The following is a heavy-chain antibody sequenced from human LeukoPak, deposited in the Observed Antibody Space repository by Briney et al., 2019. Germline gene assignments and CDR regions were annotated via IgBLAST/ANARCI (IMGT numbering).Heavy chain of an antibody. V-gene: IGHV3-23*01. CDR1: GFTFSTYA. Sequence: PGGSLRLSCAASGFTFSTYAMNWVRQAPGKGLEWVSSISGSGASTYYADSVKGRLTISRDNSKTTLYLQMNSLRAEDTAVYYCAKDLSSSRGKYFDYWGQGTLVTVSS. CDR2: ISGSGAST. J-gene: IGHJ4*02. CDR3: AKDLSSSRGKYFDY. D-gene: IGHD6-13*01.